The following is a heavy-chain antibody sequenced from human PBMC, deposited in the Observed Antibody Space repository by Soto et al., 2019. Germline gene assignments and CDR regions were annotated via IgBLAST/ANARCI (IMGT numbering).Heavy chain of an antibody. Sequence: QVQLVESGGGVVQPGRSLRLSCAASGFTFSSYAMHWVRQAPGKGLEWVAVISYDGSNKYYADSVKGRFTISRDNSKNPLYLQMNSLRAEDTAVYYCAREGRGVVYYYGMDVWGQGTTVTVSS. CDR2: ISYDGSNK. V-gene: IGHV3-30-3*01. D-gene: IGHD2-8*02. CDR1: GFTFSSYA. CDR3: AREGRGVVYYYGMDV. J-gene: IGHJ6*02.